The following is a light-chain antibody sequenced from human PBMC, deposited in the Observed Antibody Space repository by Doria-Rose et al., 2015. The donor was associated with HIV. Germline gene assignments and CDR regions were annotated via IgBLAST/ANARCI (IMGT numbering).Light chain of an antibody. J-gene: IGKJ3*01. CDR1: QSLLYTSKNY. CDR3: RQYYDTPS. V-gene: IGKV4-1*01. Sequence: DIQMTQSPESLGMSLGERATLNCKSNQSLLYTSKNYLAWYQQKPGQPPKLLIYWASTRQSGVPARFSGSGSRTDFTLTISSLEAEDVAVYYCRQYYDTPSFGPGTTVDIK. CDR2: WAS.